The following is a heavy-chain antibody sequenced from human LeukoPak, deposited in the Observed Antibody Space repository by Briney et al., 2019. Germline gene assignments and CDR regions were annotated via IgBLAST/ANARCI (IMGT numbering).Heavy chain of an antibody. Sequence: ASVKVSCKASGYTFTGYYIHWVRQAPGQRLEWMGWINPNGGGTNYAQKFQGRVTMTRDMSTSTDYMELSSLRSEDTAIYYCARDNSVGDNAWWFDPWGQGTLVTVSS. D-gene: IGHD1-26*01. J-gene: IGHJ5*02. CDR3: ARDNSVGDNAWWFDP. CDR2: INPNGGGT. CDR1: GYTFTGYY. V-gene: IGHV1-2*02.